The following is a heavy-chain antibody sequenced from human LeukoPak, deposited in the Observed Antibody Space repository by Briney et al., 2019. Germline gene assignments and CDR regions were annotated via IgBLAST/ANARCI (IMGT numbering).Heavy chain of an antibody. J-gene: IGHJ4*02. CDR1: GFTFSSFW. D-gene: IGHD6-13*01. CDR3: ASSGGGSSWFYY. V-gene: IGHV3-74*01. CDR2: IDTDGSGT. Sequence: PGGSLRLSCAASGFTFSSFWMHWVRQAPGKGLVWVSRIDTDGSGTSYADSVKGRFTISRDNAKNTLYLQMSSLRAEDTAVYYCASSGGGSSWFYYWGGGTLVTVSS.